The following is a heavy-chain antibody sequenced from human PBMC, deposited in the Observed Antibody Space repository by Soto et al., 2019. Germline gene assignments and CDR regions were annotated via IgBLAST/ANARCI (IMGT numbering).Heavy chain of an antibody. Sequence: QVQLQESGPGLVKHSETLSLTCTVSGGSISGYYWSWIRQPPGKGLEWIGYIYYSGSTNYNPSLKSRVTISVDTSKNQISLKLSSVTAADTAVYYCARRYGGAFDYWCQGTLVTVSS. J-gene: IGHJ4*02. CDR3: ARRYGGAFDY. CDR1: GGSISGYY. CDR2: IYYSGST. V-gene: IGHV4-59*08. D-gene: IGHD2-21*01.